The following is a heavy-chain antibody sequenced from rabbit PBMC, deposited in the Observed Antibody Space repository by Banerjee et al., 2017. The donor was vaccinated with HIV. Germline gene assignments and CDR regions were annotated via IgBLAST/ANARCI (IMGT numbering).Heavy chain of an antibody. CDR3: GRHNSGWGGGMDL. CDR2: IYPDYGNA. D-gene: IGHD4-1*01. CDR1: GFDFSSYG. V-gene: IGHV1S47*01. Sequence: QEQLVESGGGLVQPGGSLKLSCKASGFDFSSYGVSWVRQAPGKGLEWIACIYPDYGNAYYASWVNGRFTISLDNAQNTVFLQMTSLTAADTATYFCGRHNSGWGGGMDLWGPGTLVTVS. J-gene: IGHJ6*01.